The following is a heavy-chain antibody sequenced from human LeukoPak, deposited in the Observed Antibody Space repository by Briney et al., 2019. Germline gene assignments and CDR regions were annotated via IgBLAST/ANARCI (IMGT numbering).Heavy chain of an antibody. Sequence: GGSLRLSCAASGFTFDNYAMRWVRQAPAKGLEWVAVISYGGNNEIYANSVKGRFTISRDNSKNTVYLQMNSLRAEDTAVCYCTREWGLSLYYFDYWGQGTLVTVSS. CDR1: GFTFDNYA. D-gene: IGHD1-26*01. J-gene: IGHJ4*02. V-gene: IGHV3-30-3*01. CDR3: TREWGLSLYYFDY. CDR2: ISYGGNNE.